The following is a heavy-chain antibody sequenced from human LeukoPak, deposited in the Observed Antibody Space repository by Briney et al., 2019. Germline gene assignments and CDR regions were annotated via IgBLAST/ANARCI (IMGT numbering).Heavy chain of an antibody. J-gene: IGHJ3*02. V-gene: IGHV3-21*01. CDR1: GFTFSSYS. CDR3: ARSDIVVVPAAMSDAFDI. D-gene: IGHD2-2*01. Sequence: GGSLRLYCAASGFTFSSYSMNWVRQAPGKGLEGVSSISSSSSYIYYADSVGGRFSISRDNAKNSRYLQVNSLRAEDTAGYYCARSDIVVVPAAMSDAFDIWGQGTMVTVSS. CDR2: ISSSSSYI.